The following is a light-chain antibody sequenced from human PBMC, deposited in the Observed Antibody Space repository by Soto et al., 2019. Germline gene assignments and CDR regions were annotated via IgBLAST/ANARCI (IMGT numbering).Light chain of an antibody. CDR2: GAS. Sequence: EIVLTQSPGTLSLSPGERATLSCRASQSVSSSYLAWYQQKPGQAPRLLIYGASSRATGIPDRFSGSGSGTDFTLTISRLEPEDFAVYYCQHYGSSPTFGQGTKLEIK. V-gene: IGKV3-20*01. CDR1: QSVSSSY. J-gene: IGKJ2*01. CDR3: QHYGSSPT.